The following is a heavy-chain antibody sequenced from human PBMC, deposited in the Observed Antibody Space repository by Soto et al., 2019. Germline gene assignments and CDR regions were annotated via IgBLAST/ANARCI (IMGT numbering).Heavy chain of an antibody. Sequence: SVKVSCKASGGTFSSYAISWVRQAPGQGLEWMGGSIPIFGTANYAQKVQGRVTITADESTSTAYMELSSLRSEDTAVYYCASGIGYCSSTSCYTGLFDDWGQGTLVTVSS. CDR1: GGTFSSYA. CDR3: ASGIGYCSSTSCYTGLFDD. CDR2: SIPIFGTA. V-gene: IGHV1-69*13. D-gene: IGHD2-2*02. J-gene: IGHJ4*02.